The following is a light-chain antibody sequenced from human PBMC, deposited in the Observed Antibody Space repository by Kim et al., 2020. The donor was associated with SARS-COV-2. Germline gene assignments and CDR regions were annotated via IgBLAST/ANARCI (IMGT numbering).Light chain of an antibody. J-gene: IGKJ4*01. CDR1: QGISSY. Sequence: DIQLTQSPSFLSASVGDRVTITWRASQGISSYLAWYQQKPGKAPKLLIYAASTLQSGVPSRFSGSGSGTEFTLTISSLQPEDFATYYCQQLNSYPRLTFGGGTKVDIK. V-gene: IGKV1-9*01. CDR2: AAS. CDR3: QQLNSYPRLT.